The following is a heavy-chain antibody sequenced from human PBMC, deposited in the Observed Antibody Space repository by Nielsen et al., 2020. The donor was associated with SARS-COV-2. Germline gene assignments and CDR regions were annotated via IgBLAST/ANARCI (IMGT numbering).Heavy chain of an antibody. CDR1: GFTFDDYA. Sequence: GGSLRLSCAASGFTFDDYAMHWVRQAPGKGLEWVSGISWNSGSIGYADSVKGRFTISRDNAKNSLYLQMNSLRAEDTALYYCAKGGDYGDSDPLYYYNGMDVWGQGTTVTVSS. V-gene: IGHV3-9*01. D-gene: IGHD4-17*01. J-gene: IGHJ6*02. CDR3: AKGGDYGDSDPLYYYNGMDV. CDR2: ISWNSGSI.